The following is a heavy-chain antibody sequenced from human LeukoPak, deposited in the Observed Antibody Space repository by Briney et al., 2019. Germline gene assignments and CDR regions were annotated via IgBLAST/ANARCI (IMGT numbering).Heavy chain of an antibody. D-gene: IGHD1-26*01. CDR1: GFTFSTYG. V-gene: IGHV3-30*18. J-gene: IGHJ4*02. Sequence: AGSLRLSGAGYGFTFSTYGMHWVRQAPGKGLEGLAIISHDGSKTYYGDSVQGRFTISRDNSKNTLFLQMNSLRPEDTAVYYCAKASGEWELLLDYWGQGTVVTVSS. CDR3: AKASGEWELLLDY. CDR2: ISHDGSKT.